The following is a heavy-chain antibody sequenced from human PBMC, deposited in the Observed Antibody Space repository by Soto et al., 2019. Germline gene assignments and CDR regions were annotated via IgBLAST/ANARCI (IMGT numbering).Heavy chain of an antibody. D-gene: IGHD2-15*01. CDR3: ARCSLVVIPVPGFDP. V-gene: IGHV4-31*03. Sequence: KTXGILSLTFTVSGGSISSGGYYWSWIRQHPGRGLEWIGYIYYNGNTYYNPSLKSRVTVSVDTSKNQFSLNVRSVTAADTAVYYCARCSLVVIPVPGFDPWGQGTLVTVSS. CDR2: IYYNGNT. J-gene: IGHJ5*02. CDR1: GGSISSGGYY.